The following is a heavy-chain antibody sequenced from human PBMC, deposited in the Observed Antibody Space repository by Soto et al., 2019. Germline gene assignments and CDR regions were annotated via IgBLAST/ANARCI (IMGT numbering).Heavy chain of an antibody. CDR2: ISAYNGNT. CDR3: ARGTPQGLLAAAFSGYYMDV. D-gene: IGHD6-13*01. V-gene: IGHV1-18*01. CDR1: GYTFTSYG. J-gene: IGHJ6*03. Sequence: QVQLVQSGAEVKKPGASVKVSCKASGYTFTSYGISWVRQAPGQGLAWMGWISAYNGNTNYAQKLQGRVTMTTDTSTSTAYMELRSLRSDDTAVYYCARGTPQGLLAAAFSGYYMDVWGKGTTVTVSS.